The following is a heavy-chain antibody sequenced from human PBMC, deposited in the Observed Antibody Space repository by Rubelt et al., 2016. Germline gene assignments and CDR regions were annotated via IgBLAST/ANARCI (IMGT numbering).Heavy chain of an antibody. CDR2: VGVRGDTA. V-gene: IGHV3-23*01. J-gene: IGHJ4*02. D-gene: IGHD2-8*01. CDR3: ASVNSDCTSVSCPQGIFDH. Sequence: EVQLLESGGGFVQPGGSLRLSCAASGFTFSRHAMNWVRQAPGRGLEWVSGVGVRGDTAYNGDSVKGRFTISRDNSKGTLYLQMNSLRAEDTAMYFCASVNSDCTSVSCPQGIFDHWGQGTLVTVSS. CDR1: GFTFSRHA.